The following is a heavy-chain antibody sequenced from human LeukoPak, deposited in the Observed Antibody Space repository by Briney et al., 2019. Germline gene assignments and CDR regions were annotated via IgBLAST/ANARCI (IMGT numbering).Heavy chain of an antibody. D-gene: IGHD1-14*01. J-gene: IGHJ5*02. Sequence: SGPTLVKPTQTLTLTCTFSGFSLSTSGVGVGWIRQPPGKALEWLALIYWNDDKRYSPSLKSRLTITKDTSKNQVVLTMTNMDPVDTATYYCAHRPNHPYENWFDPWGQGTLVTVSS. CDR3: AHRPNHPYENWFDP. CDR2: IYWNDDK. V-gene: IGHV2-5*01. CDR1: GFSLSTSGVG.